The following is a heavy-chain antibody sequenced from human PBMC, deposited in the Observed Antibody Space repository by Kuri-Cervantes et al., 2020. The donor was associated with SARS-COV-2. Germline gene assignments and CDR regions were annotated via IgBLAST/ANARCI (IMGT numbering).Heavy chain of an antibody. CDR1: GASISGYY. Sequence: GSLRLSCTVSGASISGYYWSWIRQPPGKGLEWIGYIYYSGSTNYNPSLKSRVTISVDTSKNQFSLKLSSVTAADTAVYYCARGEVEVRGVSLFDYWGQGTLVTVSS. CDR3: ARGEVEVRGVSLFDY. CDR2: IYYSGST. D-gene: IGHD3-10*01. V-gene: IGHV4-59*01. J-gene: IGHJ4*02.